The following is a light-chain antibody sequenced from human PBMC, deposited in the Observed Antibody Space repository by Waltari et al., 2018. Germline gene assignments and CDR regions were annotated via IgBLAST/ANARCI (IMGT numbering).Light chain of an antibody. CDR3: QQYGSSQGYT. Sequence: EIVLTQSPGTLSLSPWERATVSCRASQSVSSKYLAWYQQKVGQAPRLVIYGASSRATGIPDRFSGSGSGTDFTLTINRLEPEDFAVYYCQQYGSSQGYTFGQGTKLEI. CDR2: GAS. J-gene: IGKJ2*01. V-gene: IGKV3-20*01. CDR1: QSVSSKY.